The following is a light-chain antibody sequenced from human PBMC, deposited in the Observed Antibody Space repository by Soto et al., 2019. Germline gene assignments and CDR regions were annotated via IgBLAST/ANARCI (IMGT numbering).Light chain of an antibody. CDR1: QSISSW. Sequence: DIQMTQSPSTLSASVGDRVTITCRATQSISSWLAWYQQKPGKAPKLLIYDVSSLESGGPSRFSGSGSGTEFTLTISSLQPDDFATYYCQQYNSLWTFGQGTKVVIK. CDR3: QQYNSLWT. J-gene: IGKJ1*01. V-gene: IGKV1-5*01. CDR2: DVS.